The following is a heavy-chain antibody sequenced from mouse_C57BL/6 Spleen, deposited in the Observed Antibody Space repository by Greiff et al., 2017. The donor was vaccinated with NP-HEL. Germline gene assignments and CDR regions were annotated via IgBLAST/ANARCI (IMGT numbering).Heavy chain of an antibody. CDR3: AKYSNYGYAMDY. J-gene: IGHJ4*01. V-gene: IGHV1-69*01. D-gene: IGHD2-5*01. Sequence: QVQLQQPGAELVMPGASVKLSCKASGYPFTSYWLHWVKQRPGQGLEWLGEIDPSDSYTNYNQKFKCKSTLTVDKSSSTAYMQLSSLTSEDSAVYYCAKYSNYGYAMDYWGQGTSVTVSS. CDR2: IDPSDSYT. CDR1: GYPFTSYW.